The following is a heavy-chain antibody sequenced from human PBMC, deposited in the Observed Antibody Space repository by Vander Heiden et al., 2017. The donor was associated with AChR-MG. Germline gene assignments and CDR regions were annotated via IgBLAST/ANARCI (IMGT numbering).Heavy chain of an antibody. Sequence: EVQLLESRGGLAQPGGPLRLSCAASVFTFSSYAMSWFRPAPGKGLEGVSAISASGGSPVDADSVKGRFTISRDNSKNTLYIEMKSLRAEDTAVYDGSRGAYGDCDYWGRVALVTVSS. CDR3: SRGAYGDCDY. D-gene: IGHD4-17*01. CDR1: VFTFSSYA. V-gene: IGHV3-23*01. CDR2: ISASGGSP. J-gene: IGHJ4*02.